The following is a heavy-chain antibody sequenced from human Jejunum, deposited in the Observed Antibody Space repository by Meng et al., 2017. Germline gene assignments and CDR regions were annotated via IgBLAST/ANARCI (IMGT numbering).Heavy chain of an antibody. Sequence: QIPFKESGPPRWKPTQPLTLTCTCSGSSLSASGVGVGCILQPPGKALEGLDLIYWDDDKRYSPSLQSRLTITKDTSKNQVVLTMTNMDPADTATYYCAHRAERSVGSSWDGGTFDYWGPGILVTVSS. CDR2: IYWDDDK. V-gene: IGHV2-5*02. CDR1: GSSLSASGVG. CDR3: AHRAERSVGSSWDGGTFDY. D-gene: IGHD2-2*01. J-gene: IGHJ4*02.